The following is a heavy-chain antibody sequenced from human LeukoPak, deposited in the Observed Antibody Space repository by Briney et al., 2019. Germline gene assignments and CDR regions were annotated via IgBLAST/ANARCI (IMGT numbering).Heavy chain of an antibody. CDR1: GDIFNNYW. CDR2: IYPDDSHT. V-gene: IGHV5-51*01. J-gene: IGHJ3*02. CDR3: ARVYGGGTFDI. Sequence: GESLKISCEGSGDIFNNYWITWVCQVPGRGLEWMGIIYPDDSHTRYSPSFQGQVTISADKSISTAYLQWSSLKASDTAKYYCARVYGGGTFDIWGQGTMVTVSS. D-gene: IGHD3-16*01.